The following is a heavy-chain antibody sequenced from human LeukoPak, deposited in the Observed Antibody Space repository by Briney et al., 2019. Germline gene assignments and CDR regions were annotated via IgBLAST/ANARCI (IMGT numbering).Heavy chain of an antibody. D-gene: IGHD6-19*01. J-gene: IGHJ4*02. CDR3: ARIAFSSGWSPSRYFDY. CDR1: GGSISSSSYY. V-gene: IGHV4-39*07. Sequence: PSETLSLTCTVSGGSISSSSYYWGWIRQPPGKGLEWIGSIYYSGSTYYNPSLKSRVTISVDTSKNQFSLKLSSVTAADTAVYYCARIAFSSGWSPSRYFDYWGQGTLVTVSS. CDR2: IYYSGST.